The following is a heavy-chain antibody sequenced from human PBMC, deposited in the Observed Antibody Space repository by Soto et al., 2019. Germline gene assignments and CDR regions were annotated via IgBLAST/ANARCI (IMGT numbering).Heavy chain of an antibody. J-gene: IGHJ6*02. CDR2: IRSKANSYAT. CDR3: TRSYPVAAAGTARYYYGMDV. V-gene: IGHV3-73*01. D-gene: IGHD6-13*01. Sequence: EVQLVESGGGLVQPGGSLKLSCAASGFTFSGSAMHWVRQASGKGLEWVGRIRSKANSYATAYAASVKGRFTISRDDSKNTAYLQMNSLKTEDTAVYYCTRSYPVAAAGTARYYYGMDVWGQGTTVTVSS. CDR1: GFTFSGSA.